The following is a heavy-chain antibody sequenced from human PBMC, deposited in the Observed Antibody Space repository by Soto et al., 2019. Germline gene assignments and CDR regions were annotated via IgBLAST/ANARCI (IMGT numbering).Heavy chain of an antibody. J-gene: IGHJ4*02. V-gene: IGHV3-23*01. CDR3: AKGALFCSGGRSHYFDY. Sequence: GGSLRLSCAASGFTLSNFAMSWVRQAPGKGLEWVSDVRGHGGSTDYADSVKGRFTISRDNSMDTVFLQMNSLRAEDTAVYYCAKGALFCSGGRSHYFDYWGQ. D-gene: IGHD2-15*01. CDR2: VRGHGGST. CDR1: GFTLSNFA.